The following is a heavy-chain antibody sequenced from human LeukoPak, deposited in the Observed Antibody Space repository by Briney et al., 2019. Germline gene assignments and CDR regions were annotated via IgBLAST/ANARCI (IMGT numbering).Heavy chain of an antibody. CDR1: GGSISSSTYD. D-gene: IGHD2-21*02. J-gene: IGHJ5*02. CDR3: ARSLGIVVVTGLTEDDWFDP. Sequence: SENLSLTCSASGGSISSSTYDWGWIRQSPGKGLEWIGTIYSGGSTYYNPSLKSRVTLSVDTSKNHFYLKLNSVTAADTAVYYCARSLGIVVVTGLTEDDWFDPWGQGTLVTVSS. CDR2: IYSGGST. V-gene: IGHV4-39*07.